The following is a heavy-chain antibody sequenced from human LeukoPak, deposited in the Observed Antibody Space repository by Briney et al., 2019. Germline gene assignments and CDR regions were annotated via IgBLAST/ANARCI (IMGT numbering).Heavy chain of an antibody. Sequence: ASVKVSCKASGYTFTSYAMHWVRQAPGQRLEWMGWINAGNGNTKYSQKFQGRVTITRDTSASTAYMELSSLRSEDTAVYYCARERWLYYGMDVWGQGTTVTVSS. V-gene: IGHV1-3*01. CDR2: INAGNGNT. CDR1: GYTFTSYA. D-gene: IGHD4-23*01. J-gene: IGHJ6*02. CDR3: ARERWLYYGMDV.